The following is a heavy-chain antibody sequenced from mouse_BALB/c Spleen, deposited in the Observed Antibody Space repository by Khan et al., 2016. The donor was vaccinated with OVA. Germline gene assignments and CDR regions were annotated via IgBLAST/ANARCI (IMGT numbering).Heavy chain of an antibody. J-gene: IGHJ3*01. Sequence: VQLQESGAELARPGASVKMSCKASGYTFTSYTIHWIKLRPGQGLEWIGFINPSNGYTNYNQQFKDKATLTADKSSTTVYMQLSSLTSYYSAVDNCVRDGAYHRNDGWFAYWGQGTLVTVSA. D-gene: IGHD2-14*01. CDR1: GYTFTSYT. V-gene: IGHV1-4*01. CDR2: INPSNGYT. CDR3: VRDGAYHRNDGWFAY.